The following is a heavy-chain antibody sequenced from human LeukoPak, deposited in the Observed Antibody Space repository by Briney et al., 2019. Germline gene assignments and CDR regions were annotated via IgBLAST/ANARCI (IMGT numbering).Heavy chain of an antibody. V-gene: IGHV3-53*01. CDR1: EFSVGSNY. CDR3: ARDDGWIQFNF. CDR2: TANSAGR. Sequence: GGSLRLSCAASEFSVGSNYMTWVRQAPGKGLEWVAGITANSAGRYYADSVQGRFTISRDNSKSTVYLQVNSLRAEDTALYYCARDDGWIQFNFWGQGTLVTVSS. D-gene: IGHD5-18*01. J-gene: IGHJ4*02.